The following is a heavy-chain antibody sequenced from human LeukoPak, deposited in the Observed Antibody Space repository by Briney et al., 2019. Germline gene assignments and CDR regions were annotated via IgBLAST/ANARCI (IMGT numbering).Heavy chain of an antibody. D-gene: IGHD6-13*01. CDR2: ISSSSSYI. CDR1: GFTFSSYT. Sequence: PGGSLRLSCAASGFTFSSYTMNWVRQAPGKGLEWVSSISSSSSYIYYADSVKGRFTISRDNAKNSLYLQMNSLRAEDTAVYYCAKAGPRIAPEGYYYYYGMGVWGQGTTVTVSS. J-gene: IGHJ6*02. V-gene: IGHV3-21*01. CDR3: AKAGPRIAPEGYYYYYGMGV.